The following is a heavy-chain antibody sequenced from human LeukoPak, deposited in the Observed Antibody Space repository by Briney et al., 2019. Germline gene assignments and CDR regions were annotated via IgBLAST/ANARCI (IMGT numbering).Heavy chain of an antibody. Sequence: ASVKVSCKASGYTFTGYYMHWVRQAPGQRLEWMGWINAGNGNTKYSQEFQGRVTITRDTSTSTAYMELRSLRPDDTAVYYCARAAGDVWGKGTTVTISS. J-gene: IGHJ6*04. CDR3: ARAAGDV. CDR2: INAGNGNT. V-gene: IGHV1-3*01. CDR1: GYTFTGYY.